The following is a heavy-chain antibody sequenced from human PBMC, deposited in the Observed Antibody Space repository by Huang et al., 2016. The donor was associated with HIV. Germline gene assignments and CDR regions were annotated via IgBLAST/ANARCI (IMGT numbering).Heavy chain of an antibody. J-gene: IGHJ4*02. CDR2: IYYSGSP. Sequence: QLQESGPGLVKPSETLSLTCSVSGGSVRNSNYFWGWIRQPPGKGLDWIGPIYYSGSPFYNLSLTSRVTISVDESKNQFSLKLTSVTAADTAIYFCARHRDDVDTTLVTFLFDSWGQGALVTVSS. V-gene: IGHV4-39*01. CDR1: GGSVRNSNYF. CDR3: ARHRDDVDTTLVTFLFDS. D-gene: IGHD5-18*01.